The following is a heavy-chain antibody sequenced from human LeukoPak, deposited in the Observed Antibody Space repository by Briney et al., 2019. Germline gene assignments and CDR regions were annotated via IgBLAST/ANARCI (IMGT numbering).Heavy chain of an antibody. Sequence: ASVKVSCKASGYTFTAYHMHWVRQAPGQGPEWMGRINPNSGDTNYAQKFQGRVTMTRDTSISTAYMELSRLRSDDTAVYYCARDYCSSTSCLFDYWGQGTLVSVSS. CDR1: GYTFTAYH. D-gene: IGHD2-2*01. V-gene: IGHV1-2*06. J-gene: IGHJ4*02. CDR3: ARDYCSSTSCLFDY. CDR2: INPNSGDT.